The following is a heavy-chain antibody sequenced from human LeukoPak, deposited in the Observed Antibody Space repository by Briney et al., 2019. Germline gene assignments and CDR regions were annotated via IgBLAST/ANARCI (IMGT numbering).Heavy chain of an antibody. CDR3: ARRTPYGVDPYYFDF. D-gene: IGHD4-17*01. J-gene: IGHJ4*02. CDR2: IYPGDSDT. V-gene: IGHV5-51*01. CDR1: GYSFAIYW. Sequence: KVSCKVSGYSFAIYWIGWVRQMPGKGLEWMGIIYPGDSDTRYSPSFQGQVTISADKSISTAYLQWSSLKASDTAIYYCARRTPYGVDPYYFDFWGQGTLVAVSS.